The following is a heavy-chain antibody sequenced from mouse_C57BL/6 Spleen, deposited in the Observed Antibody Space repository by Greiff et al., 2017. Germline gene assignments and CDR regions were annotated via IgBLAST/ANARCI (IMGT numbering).Heavy chain of an antibody. D-gene: IGHD2-3*01. V-gene: IGHV1-4*01. Sequence: QVQLQQSGAELARPGASVKLSCKASGYTFTSYTMHWVKQRPGQGLEWIGYINPCSGYTKYNQKFKDKATLTVDKSSSTAYMQLSSLTSEDSAVYDCSRDENDLYAMDYWGQGTSVTVSA. CDR3: SRDENDLYAMDY. CDR2: INPCSGYT. CDR1: GYTFTSYT. J-gene: IGHJ4*01.